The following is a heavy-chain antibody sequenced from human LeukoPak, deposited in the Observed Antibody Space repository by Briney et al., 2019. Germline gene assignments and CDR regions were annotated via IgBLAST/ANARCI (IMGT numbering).Heavy chain of an antibody. Sequence: SVKVSCKASGGTFGSYAISWVRQAPGQGLEWMGGIIPIFGTANYAQKFQGRVTITADESTSTAYMELSSLRSEDTAVYYCARAGRGGSCYSWFLDYYYYGMDVWGQGTTVTVSS. D-gene: IGHD2-15*01. CDR2: IIPIFGTA. CDR3: ARAGRGGSCYSWFLDYYYYGMDV. J-gene: IGHJ6*02. V-gene: IGHV1-69*13. CDR1: GGTFGSYA.